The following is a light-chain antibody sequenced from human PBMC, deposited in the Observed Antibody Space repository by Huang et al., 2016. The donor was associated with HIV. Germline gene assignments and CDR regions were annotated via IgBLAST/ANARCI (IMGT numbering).Light chain of an antibody. Sequence: EIVMTQSPATLSVSPGERATLSCRASQSVSSNLAWYQQKPGQAPRLRIYGASTRATGIPARFSGSGSGTEFTPTISSLQSEDFAVYYCQQYNNWPPKITFGQGTRLEIK. CDR1: QSVSSN. CDR3: QQYNNWPPKIT. V-gene: IGKV3-15*01. J-gene: IGKJ5*01. CDR2: GAS.